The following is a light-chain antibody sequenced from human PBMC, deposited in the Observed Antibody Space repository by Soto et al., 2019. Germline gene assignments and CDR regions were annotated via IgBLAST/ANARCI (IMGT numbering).Light chain of an antibody. J-gene: IGKJ2*01. CDR1: QSVSSK. Sequence: IVLTQSAATLSVSPGERATLSCMASQSVSSKLAWYQKKPGQAPRLLFYGASTRATGIPARFSGSGSGTELTLTISSLQSEDFAAYYCQQYNNWPPYTFGQGTKVDIK. CDR2: GAS. V-gene: IGKV3-15*01. CDR3: QQYNNWPPYT.